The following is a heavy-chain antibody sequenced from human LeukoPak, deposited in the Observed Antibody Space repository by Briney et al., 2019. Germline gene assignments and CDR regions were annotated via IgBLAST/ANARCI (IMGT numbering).Heavy chain of an antibody. V-gene: IGHV3-53*01. CDR1: GFTVGSGR. CDR2: IYSDDAT. CDR3: ARVRYDGSGYYSIYDY. J-gene: IGHJ4*02. D-gene: IGHD3-22*01. Sequence: GGSLRLSCAASGFTVGSGRRMSWVRQAPGEGLEWISTIYSDDATNYGDSVKGRFTISRDNAKNSLYLQMNSLRAEDTAVYYCARVRYDGSGYYSIYDYWGQGTLVTVSS.